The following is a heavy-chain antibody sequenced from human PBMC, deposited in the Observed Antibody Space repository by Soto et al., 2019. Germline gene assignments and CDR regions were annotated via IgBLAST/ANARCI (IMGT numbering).Heavy chain of an antibody. Sequence: SVKVSCKASGGTFSSYAISWVRQAPGQGLEWMGGIIPIFGTANYAQKFQGRVTITADESTSTAYMELSSLRSEDTAVYYCARSGLMTGTITHAPFDYWGQGTLVTVSS. J-gene: IGHJ4*02. CDR3: ARSGLMTGTITHAPFDY. D-gene: IGHD1-7*01. V-gene: IGHV1-69*13. CDR1: GGTFSSYA. CDR2: IIPIFGTA.